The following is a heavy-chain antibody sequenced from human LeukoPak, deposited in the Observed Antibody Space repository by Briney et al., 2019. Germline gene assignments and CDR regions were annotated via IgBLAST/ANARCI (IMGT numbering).Heavy chain of an antibody. J-gene: IGHJ6*02. V-gene: IGHV1-18*04. D-gene: IGHD6-6*01. Sequence: ASVKVSCKGSGYTLSNHAFSWVRQAPGQGLEWMGWISADNGNTNHAQKLQGRVTMTTDTSTSTAYMELRSLRSDDTAVYYCAREDGSSSSFYYYGMDVWGQGTTVTVSS. CDR2: ISADNGNT. CDR3: AREDGSSSSFYYYGMDV. CDR1: GYTLSNHA.